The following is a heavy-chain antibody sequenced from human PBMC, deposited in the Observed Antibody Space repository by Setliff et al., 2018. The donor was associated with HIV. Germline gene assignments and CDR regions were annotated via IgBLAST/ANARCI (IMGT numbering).Heavy chain of an antibody. CDR3: ARDRYTWNYGKNYMDV. Sequence: SETLSLTCAVYGGSFSGYYWSWIRQPPGKGLEWIGEINHSGSTNYNPSLKSRVTISVDTSKNQFSLKLSSLTAADTAVYYCARDRYTWNYGKNYMDVWGKGTTVTVSS. V-gene: IGHV4-34*01. CDR1: GGSFSGYY. D-gene: IGHD1-7*01. CDR2: INHSGST. J-gene: IGHJ6*03.